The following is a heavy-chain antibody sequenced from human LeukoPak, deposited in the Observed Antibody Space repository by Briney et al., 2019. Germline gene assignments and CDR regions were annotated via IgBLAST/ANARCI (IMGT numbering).Heavy chain of an antibody. J-gene: IGHJ3*02. D-gene: IGHD6-19*01. CDR1: GGSSSSYY. CDR2: IYYSGGT. CDR3: ARAVGLVQYAFDI. V-gene: IGHV4-59*01. Sequence: KPSETLSLTCSVSGGSSSSYYWNWIRQPPGKGLEWIGDIYYSGGTDYNPSLKSRVTISVDTSRNQFSLKLSSVTAADTAMYYCARAVGLVQYAFDIWGQGTMVTVSS.